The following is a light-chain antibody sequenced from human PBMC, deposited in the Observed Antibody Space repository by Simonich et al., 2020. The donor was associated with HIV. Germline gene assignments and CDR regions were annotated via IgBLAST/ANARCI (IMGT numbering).Light chain of an antibody. CDR1: QNRNIW. CDR2: KAS. Sequence: DIQMTQSPSTLSASIGDRVTITCRASQNRNIWLAWYQQKPGKAPKHLIYKASTLERGVPSRFSGSGSGTDFTRTISSLQPEDFATYYCQQSYSSLSYTFGLGTKLEIK. CDR3: QQSYSSLSYT. J-gene: IGKJ2*01. V-gene: IGKV1-5*03.